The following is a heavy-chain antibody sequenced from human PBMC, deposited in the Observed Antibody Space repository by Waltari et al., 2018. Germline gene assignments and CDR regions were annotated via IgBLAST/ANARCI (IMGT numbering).Heavy chain of an antibody. CDR2: ISMRGRIK. CDR1: GFTFSYYY. CDR3: ARGRDSSLYYFDY. J-gene: IGHJ4*02. Sequence: QVQLVESGGGLVKPGGSLRLSCAASGFTFSYYYMTWIRRAPGKGREWCSYISMRGRIKYDADSVKGRFTMSRDNAKNSLYLQMSSLRAEDTAIFYCARGRDSSLYYFDYWGQGTLVTVSS. D-gene: IGHD2-8*01. V-gene: IGHV3-11*01.